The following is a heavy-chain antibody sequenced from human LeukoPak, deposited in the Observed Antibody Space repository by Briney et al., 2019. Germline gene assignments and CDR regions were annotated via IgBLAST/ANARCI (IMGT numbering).Heavy chain of an antibody. Sequence: PSETLSLTCTVSGGSISSYYWSWLRQPAGTGLEWIGRIYTSGSTNYNPSLKSRVTMSVDTSKNQFSLKLSSVTAADTAVYYCARGPHYALGIYFDYWGQGTLVTVSS. CDR2: IYTSGST. CDR3: ARGPHYALGIYFDY. V-gene: IGHV4-4*07. CDR1: GGSISSYY. D-gene: IGHD7-27*01. J-gene: IGHJ4*02.